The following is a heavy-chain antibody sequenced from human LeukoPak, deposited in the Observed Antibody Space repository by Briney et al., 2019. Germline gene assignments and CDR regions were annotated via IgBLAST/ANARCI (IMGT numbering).Heavy chain of an antibody. CDR1: GGTFSSYA. D-gene: IGHD3-22*01. V-gene: IGHV1-69*04. J-gene: IGHJ4*02. CDR3: ARDGGGRYDSSGYYYVYFDY. Sequence: SVKVSCKASGGTFSSYAISWVRQAPGQGLEWMGRIIPILGIANYAQKFQGRVTITADKSTSTAYMEPSSLRSGDTAVYYCARDGGGRYDSSGYYYVYFDYWGQGTLVTVSS. CDR2: IIPILGIA.